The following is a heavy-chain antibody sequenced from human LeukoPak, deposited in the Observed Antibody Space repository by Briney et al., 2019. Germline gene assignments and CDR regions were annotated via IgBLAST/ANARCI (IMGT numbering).Heavy chain of an antibody. Sequence: SQTLSPTCVISGDIVTSDSGAWSWIRHSPSRGLEWLGRTYYRSKWFNESAVSVRSRKTINPDTSKSQFSLQLDSVTPEDTAVYYCARDGGYYYSSYAVAVWGQGTTVTVSS. CDR2: TYYRSKWFN. CDR1: GDIVTSDSGA. D-gene: IGHD3-10*01. V-gene: IGHV6-1*01. CDR3: ARDGGYYYSSYAVAV. J-gene: IGHJ6*02.